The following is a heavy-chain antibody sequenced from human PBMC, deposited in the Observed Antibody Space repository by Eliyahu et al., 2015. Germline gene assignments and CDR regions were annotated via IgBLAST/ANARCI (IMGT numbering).Heavy chain of an antibody. CDR3: ARKTFSKRYCSSTSCQRYYYGMDV. CDR2: IIPIFGTA. CDR1: GGTFSSYA. V-gene: IGHV1-69*06. J-gene: IGHJ6*02. D-gene: IGHD2-2*01. Sequence: QVQLVQPGAEVKKPGSSVKVSCKASGGTFSSYAISWVRQAPGQGLEWMGGIIPIFGTANYAQKFQGRVTITADKSTSTAYMELSSLRSEDTAVYYCARKTFSKRYCSSTSCQRYYYGMDVWGQGTTVTVSS.